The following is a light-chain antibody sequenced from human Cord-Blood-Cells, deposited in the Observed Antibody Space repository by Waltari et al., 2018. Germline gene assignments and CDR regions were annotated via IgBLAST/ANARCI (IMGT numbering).Light chain of an antibody. J-gene: IGLJ2*01. CDR1: RSDVGGYHY. Sequence: QSALTQPASVSGSPGQSITIYCPGFRSDVGGYHYVSLYQQHPGKAPKLMISVVSKRPSGVSTRFSGSKSGNTASLTISGLQAEDEADYYCSSYTSSSTLVVFGGGTKLTVL. CDR3: SSYTSSSTLVV. CDR2: VVS. V-gene: IGLV2-14*01.